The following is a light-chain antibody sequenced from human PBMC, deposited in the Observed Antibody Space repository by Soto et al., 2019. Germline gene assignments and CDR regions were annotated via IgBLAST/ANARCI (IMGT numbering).Light chain of an antibody. Sequence: QSVLTQPPSVSGAPGQRVTISCTGSSSNIGAGYDVRWYQQLPGTAPKLLIYGNSNRPSGVPDRFSGSKSGTSASLALTGLPAEDVAVYYCHSYDSSLSGVVFGGGTKLTVL. CDR1: SSNIGAGYD. J-gene: IGLJ2*01. CDR2: GNS. V-gene: IGLV1-40*01. CDR3: HSYDSSLSGVV.